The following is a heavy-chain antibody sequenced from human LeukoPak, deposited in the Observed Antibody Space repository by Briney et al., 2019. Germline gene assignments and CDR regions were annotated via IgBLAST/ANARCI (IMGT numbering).Heavy chain of an antibody. CDR3: ARDLWGSSSWPPGGLDY. Sequence: GASVKVSCKASGYTFTSYAMNWVRQAPGQGLEWMGGIIPIFGTANYAQKFQGRVTITADESTSTVYMELSSLRSEDTAVYYCARDLWGSSSWPPGGLDYWGQGTLVTVSS. D-gene: IGHD6-13*01. J-gene: IGHJ4*02. CDR1: GYTFTSYA. CDR2: IIPIFGTA. V-gene: IGHV1-69*13.